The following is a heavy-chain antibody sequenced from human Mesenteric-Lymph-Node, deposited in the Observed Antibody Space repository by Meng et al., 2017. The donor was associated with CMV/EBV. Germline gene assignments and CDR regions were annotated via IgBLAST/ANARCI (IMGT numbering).Heavy chain of an antibody. Sequence: GESLKISCAASGFTFSDYYMSWIRQAPGKGLEWVSYISGSGTSTYYADSVRGRFTISRDNAKNSMYLQINSLRAEDTAVYYCTRDPSGSFHILTFTGGMLYWGQGTLVTVSS. V-gene: IGHV3-11*04. CDR1: GFTFSDYY. D-gene: IGHD1-26*01. CDR2: ISGSGTST. J-gene: IGHJ4*02. CDR3: TRDPSGSFHILTFTGGMLY.